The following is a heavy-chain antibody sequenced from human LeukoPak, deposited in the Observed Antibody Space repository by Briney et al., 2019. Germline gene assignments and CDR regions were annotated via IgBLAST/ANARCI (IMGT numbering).Heavy chain of an antibody. V-gene: IGHV1-2*02. CDR2: MHAGNGNT. J-gene: IGHJ4*02. D-gene: IGHD2-21*02. CDR3: AREGSYCVGGDCYSFDF. CDR1: GSRFISHY. Sequence: ASVKVSCKASGSRFISHYIHWVRQAPGQGPEWLGWMHAGNGNTRYPEKFEGRVTMTRDTSSNTAYMDLTSLRSDDTAVYYCAREGSYCVGGDCYSFDFWGQGTLVTVSS.